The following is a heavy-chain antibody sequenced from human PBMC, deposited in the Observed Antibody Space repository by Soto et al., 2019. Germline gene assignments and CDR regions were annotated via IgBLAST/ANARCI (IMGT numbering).Heavy chain of an antibody. V-gene: IGHV3-30*18. CDR1: GFTFSSYG. D-gene: IGHD2-21*02. CDR3: AKDKRAVVVTAPFDY. J-gene: IGHJ4*02. CDR2: ISYDGSNK. Sequence: QVQLVESGGGVVQPGRSLRLSCAASGFTFSSYGMHWVRQAPGKGLEWVAVISYDGSNKYYADSVKGRFTISRDNSKNTLYLQMNSLRDEDTAVYYCAKDKRAVVVTAPFDYWGQGTLVTVSS.